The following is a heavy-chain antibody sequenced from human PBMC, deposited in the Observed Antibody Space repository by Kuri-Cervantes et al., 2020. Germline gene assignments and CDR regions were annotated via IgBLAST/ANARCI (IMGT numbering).Heavy chain of an antibody. J-gene: IGHJ6*02. V-gene: IGHV3-15*01. Sequence: GGSLRLSCAASGFTFSDAWMSWVRQAPGKGLEWVGRIKSKTDGGTTDYAAPVKGRFTISRDDSKNTLYLQMNSLKTEDTAVYYCTTGVKDLWSGDYYYYYGMDVWGQGTTVTVSS. CDR2: IKSKTDGGTT. D-gene: IGHD3-10*01. CDR3: TTGVKDLWSGDYYYYYGMDV. CDR1: GFTFSDAW.